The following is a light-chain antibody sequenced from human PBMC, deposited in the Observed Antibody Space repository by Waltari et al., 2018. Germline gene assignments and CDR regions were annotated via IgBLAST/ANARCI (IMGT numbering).Light chain of an antibody. CDR2: DTS. V-gene: IGKV3-20*01. J-gene: IGKJ1*01. Sequence: EIVLTQSPGTLALSPGERATLSCRASQSVGRALAWYQQKPGQAPRLLIYDTSTRATGIPDRFSGSGSGTDFSLTIGRVEPEDFAVYYCQMYVRLPVTFGQGTKVEVK. CDR3: QMYVRLPVT. CDR1: QSVGRA.